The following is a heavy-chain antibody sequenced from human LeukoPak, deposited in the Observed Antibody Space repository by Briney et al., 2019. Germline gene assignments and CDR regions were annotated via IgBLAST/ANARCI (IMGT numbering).Heavy chain of an antibody. D-gene: IGHD3/OR15-3a*01. J-gene: IGHJ4*02. CDR2: IKQDGSEK. V-gene: IGHV3-7*04. Sequence: PGGSLILSCAASGFTFSSYWMSWVRQAPGKGLEWVANIKQDGSEKHYVDSVKGRFTISRDNAKNSLYLQMNSLRAEDTAVYYCARDADWFNLDYWGQGTLVTVSS. CDR1: GFTFSSYW. CDR3: ARDADWFNLDY.